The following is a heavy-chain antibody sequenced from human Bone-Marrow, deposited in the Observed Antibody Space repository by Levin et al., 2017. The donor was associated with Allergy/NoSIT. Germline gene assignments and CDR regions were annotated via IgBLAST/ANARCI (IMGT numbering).Heavy chain of an antibody. CDR2: INSDGSST. D-gene: IGHD5-18*01. CDR1: GFTFSSYW. J-gene: IGHJ4*02. V-gene: IGHV3-74*01. Sequence: GESLKISCAASGFTFSSYWMHWVRQVPGKGLVWVSRINSDGSSTNYADSVKGRFTISRDNAKNTLYLQINSLRADDTAVYYCARGASGYMYGWGQGTLVTVSS. CDR3: ARGASGYMYG.